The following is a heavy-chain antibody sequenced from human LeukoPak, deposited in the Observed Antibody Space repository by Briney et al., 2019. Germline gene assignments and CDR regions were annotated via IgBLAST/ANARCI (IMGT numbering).Heavy chain of an antibody. V-gene: IGHV4-39*01. CDR1: GGSISSSSYY. J-gene: IGHJ6*02. Sequence: PSETLSLTCTVSGGSISSSSYYWGWIRQPPGKGLEWIGIIYYSGSTYYNPSLKSRVTISVDTSKNQFSLKLSSVTAADTAVYYCARIGYSGYDLPLYGMDVWGQGTTVAVSS. D-gene: IGHD5-12*01. CDR3: ARIGYSGYDLPLYGMDV. CDR2: IYYSGST.